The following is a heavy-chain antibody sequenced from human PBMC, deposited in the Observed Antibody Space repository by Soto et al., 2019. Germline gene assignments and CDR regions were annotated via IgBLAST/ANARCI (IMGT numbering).Heavy chain of an antibody. Sequence: PSETLSLTCTVSGGSISSGDYYWSWIRQPPGKGLEWIGYIYYSGSTYYNPSLKSRVTISVDTSKNQFSLKLSSVTAAGTAVYYCARGQGGYSYGAELDYWGQGTLVTVSS. J-gene: IGHJ4*02. CDR1: GGSISSGDYY. CDR3: ARGQGGYSYGAELDY. D-gene: IGHD5-18*01. CDR2: IYYSGST. V-gene: IGHV4-30-4*01.